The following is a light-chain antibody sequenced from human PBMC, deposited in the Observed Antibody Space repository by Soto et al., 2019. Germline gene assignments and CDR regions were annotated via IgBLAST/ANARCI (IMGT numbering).Light chain of an antibody. CDR1: PSVLYSSNNKNY. CDR2: WAS. Sequence: DIVMTQSPDSLAVSLGERATINCKSSPSVLYSSNNKNYLAWYQQKPGQPPKLLIYWASTRESGVPDRFIGSGSGTDFTLTISSLQAEDVAVYYCQQYYSTPQTFGHGTKVEIK. J-gene: IGKJ1*01. CDR3: QQYYSTPQT. V-gene: IGKV4-1*01.